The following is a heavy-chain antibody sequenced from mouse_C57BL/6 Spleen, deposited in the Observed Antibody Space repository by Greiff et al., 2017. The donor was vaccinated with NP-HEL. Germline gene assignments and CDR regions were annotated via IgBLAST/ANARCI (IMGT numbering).Heavy chain of an antibody. CDR2: ISSGSSTI. Sequence: EVKVVESGGGLVKPGGSLKLSCAASGFTFSDYGMHWVRQAPEKGLEWVAYISSGSSTIYYADTVKGRFTISRDNAKNTLFLQMTSLRSEDTAMYYCARKVATRMDYWGQGTSVTVSS. CDR3: ARKVATRMDY. CDR1: GFTFSDYG. J-gene: IGHJ4*01. D-gene: IGHD1-1*01. V-gene: IGHV5-17*01.